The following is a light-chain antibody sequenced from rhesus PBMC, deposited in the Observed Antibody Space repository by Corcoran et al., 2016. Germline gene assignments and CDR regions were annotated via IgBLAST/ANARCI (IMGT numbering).Light chain of an antibody. Sequence: DIQMTQSPSSLSASVGDTVTITCRASQGISSYLNWFQQKPGKAPKLLIYDASSLESGVPSRFSGSGSGTDFTPTISSLQPEDFAAYYCLQHNSYTYSFGQGTKVEIK. CDR1: QGISSY. CDR3: LQHNSYTYS. V-gene: IGKV1-28*03. J-gene: IGKJ2*01. CDR2: DAS.